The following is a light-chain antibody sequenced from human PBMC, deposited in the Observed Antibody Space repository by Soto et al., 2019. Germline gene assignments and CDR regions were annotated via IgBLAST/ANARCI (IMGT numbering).Light chain of an antibody. CDR3: MQGTHWPLT. V-gene: IGKV2-30*01. CDR1: QSLLFFNGITY. J-gene: IGKJ4*01. Sequence: EVVLTQSPLSLPVTVGQPATVSCRSSQSLLFFNGITYLTWFHQRPGQPPRRLISEVSNRDSGVPDRFSGRGSGNDFTLEISRVEAEDGGLFYCMQGTHWPLTFGGGTRVEIK. CDR2: EVS.